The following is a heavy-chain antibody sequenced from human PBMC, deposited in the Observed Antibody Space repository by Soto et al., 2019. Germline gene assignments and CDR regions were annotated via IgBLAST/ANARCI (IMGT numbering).Heavy chain of an antibody. CDR1: GFTFSSYA. Sequence: EVQLLESGGGLVQPGGSLRLSCAASGFTFSSYAMSWVRQAPGKGLEWVSAISGSGGSTYYADSVKGRFTISRDNSKNTLYLQMNRLRAEDTAVYYCAKEGVLYYDILTGYWGSFDYWGQGTLVTVSS. CDR3: AKEGVLYYDILTGYWGSFDY. J-gene: IGHJ4*02. CDR2: ISGSGGST. V-gene: IGHV3-23*01. D-gene: IGHD3-9*01.